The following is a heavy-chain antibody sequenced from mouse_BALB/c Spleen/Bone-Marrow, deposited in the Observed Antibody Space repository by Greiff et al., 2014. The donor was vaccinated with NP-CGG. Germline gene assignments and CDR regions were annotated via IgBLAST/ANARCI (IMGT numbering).Heavy chain of an antibody. Sequence: EVQLQQSGPELVRPGASVKISCKASGYTFTDYNIYWVKQSHGKSLEWIGYIYPYSGGTGYNQKFKSKATLTVDNSSTTAYMELRSLTSKDSAVYYCARGNWDFAYWGQGTLVTVST. D-gene: IGHD4-1*01. CDR3: ARGNWDFAY. CDR2: IYPYSGGT. V-gene: IGHV1S29*02. CDR1: GYTFTDYN. J-gene: IGHJ3*01.